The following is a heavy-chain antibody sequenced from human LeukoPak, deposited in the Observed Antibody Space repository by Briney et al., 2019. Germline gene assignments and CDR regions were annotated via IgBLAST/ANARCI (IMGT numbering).Heavy chain of an antibody. Sequence: GGSLRLSCAASGFTFSSYGMSWVRQAPGKGLEWVSGISSSGGDTYYADSVKGRFTISRDNSENTLFLQMNSLGAEDTAVYYCAKSVPYYYGSGSYYSNPFDIWGQGTMVTVSS. D-gene: IGHD3-10*01. V-gene: IGHV3-23*01. CDR2: ISSSGGDT. J-gene: IGHJ3*02. CDR3: AKSVPYYYGSGSYYSNPFDI. CDR1: GFTFSSYG.